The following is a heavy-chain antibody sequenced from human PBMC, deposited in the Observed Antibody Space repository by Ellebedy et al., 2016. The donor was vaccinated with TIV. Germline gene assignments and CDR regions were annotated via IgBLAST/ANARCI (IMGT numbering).Heavy chain of an antibody. CDR2: IIPIFGTA. V-gene: IGHV1-69*13. J-gene: IGHJ4*02. Sequence: AASVKVSCKASGCTFSSYGISWVRQAPGQGLEWMGWIIPIFGTANYAQKFQGRVTITADESTSTAYMELSSMRSEDTAVYYCARSSGADGSGRKPVSGDYWGQGTLVTVSS. D-gene: IGHD3-10*01. CDR1: GCTFSSYG. CDR3: ARSSGADGSGRKPVSGDY.